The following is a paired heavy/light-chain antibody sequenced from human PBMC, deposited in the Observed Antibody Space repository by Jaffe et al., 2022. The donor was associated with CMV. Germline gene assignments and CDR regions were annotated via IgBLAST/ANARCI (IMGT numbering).Heavy chain of an antibody. CDR1: GFTFRSYA. CDR2: ISHNGDST. CDR3: AKDPPAPDYCEH. Sequence: EVHLLESGGGLVQPGGSLRLSCAASGFTFRSYAMSWVRQAPGKGLEWVSSISHNGDSTYYTDSVRGRFTISRDNSKSTLHLQMHSLSPADTAIYYCAKDPPAPDYCEHWGQGTLVTVSS. J-gene: IGHJ4*02. V-gene: IGHV3-23*01.
Light chain of an antibody. CDR2: NDN. V-gene: IGLV3-25*03. Sequence: SSELTQPPSVSVSPGQTARIACSGDALPRRYAYWYRQKPGQAPVVVIYNDNERPSGIPERISGSTSGTTVTLTIRGVQAEDEADYYCQSVDSAGTKVFGGGTRLTVL. CDR3: QSVDSAGTKV. J-gene: IGLJ2*01. CDR1: ALPRRY.